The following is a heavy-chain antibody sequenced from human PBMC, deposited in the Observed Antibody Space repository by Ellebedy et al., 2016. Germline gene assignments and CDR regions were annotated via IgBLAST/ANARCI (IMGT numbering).Heavy chain of an antibody. J-gene: IGHJ6*02. CDR3: ARDPRLGGMDV. Sequence: SETLSLXXTVSGGSISSYYWSWIRQPPGKGLEWIGYIYYSGSTNYNPSLKSRVTISVDTSKNQFSLKLNSVTAADTAVYYCARDPRLGGMDVWGQGTTVTVSS. CDR2: IYYSGST. D-gene: IGHD3-16*01. V-gene: IGHV4-59*12. CDR1: GGSISSYY.